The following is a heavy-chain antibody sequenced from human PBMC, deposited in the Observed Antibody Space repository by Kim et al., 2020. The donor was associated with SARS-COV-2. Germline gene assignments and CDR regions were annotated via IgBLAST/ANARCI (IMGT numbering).Heavy chain of an antibody. V-gene: IGHV3-23*01. CDR3: AKLWDA. Sequence: SGSGGSTFYADSVKGRFTTSRDNTRNTLYLPRSSLRAEDTAAYYCAKLWDAWGQGTLVTVSS. CDR2: SGSGGST. D-gene: IGHD2-21*01. J-gene: IGHJ5*02.